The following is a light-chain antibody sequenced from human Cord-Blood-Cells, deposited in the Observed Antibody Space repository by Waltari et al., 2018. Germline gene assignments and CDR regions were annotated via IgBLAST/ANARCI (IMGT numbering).Light chain of an antibody. CDR3: QQRSNWLT. CDR2: DAS. V-gene: IGKV3-11*01. J-gene: IGKJ4*01. Sequence: GERATLSCRASQSVSSYLAWYQQKPGQAPRLLIYDASNRATGIPARFSGSGSGTDFTLTISSLEPEDFAVYHCQQRSNWLTFGGGTKVEIK. CDR1: QSVSSY.